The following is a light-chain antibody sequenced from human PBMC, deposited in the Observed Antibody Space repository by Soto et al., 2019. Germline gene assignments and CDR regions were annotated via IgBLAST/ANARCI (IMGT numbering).Light chain of an antibody. V-gene: IGLV1-51*01. CDR3: GTWDSDLDSVL. CDR1: TSNVANNY. J-gene: IGLJ3*02. CDR2: DND. Sequence: QSVVTQPPSGSAAPGHRVTISCSGSTSNVANNYVSWYQQVPRTAPKLLIYDNDQRPEGIPDRFSGSKSGTSATLAITGLQTGEEADYFCGTWDSDLDSVLFGGGTKVTVL.